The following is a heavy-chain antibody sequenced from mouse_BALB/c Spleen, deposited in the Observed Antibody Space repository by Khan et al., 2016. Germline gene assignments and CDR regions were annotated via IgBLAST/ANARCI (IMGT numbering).Heavy chain of an antibody. CDR3: AEEDYGNYGDYFPY. Sequence: EVELVESGGGLVKPGGSLKLSCAASGFTFSNYAMSWVRQTPEKRLEWVASISSGGSTYYPDSVTGRFTISRDNSRNILYLQISSLRSEATAMYYCAEEDYGNYGDYFPYCGQGTTLTVSS. V-gene: IGHV5-6-5*01. D-gene: IGHD2-1*01. J-gene: IGHJ2*01. CDR1: GFTFSNYA. CDR2: ISSGGST.